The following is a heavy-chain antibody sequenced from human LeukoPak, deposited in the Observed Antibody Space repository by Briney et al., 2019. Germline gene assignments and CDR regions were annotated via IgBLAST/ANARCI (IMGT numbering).Heavy chain of an antibody. CDR1: GFTFSSYS. V-gene: IGHV3-21*01. CDR3: ARDTAVAGRWRQTEGIDY. Sequence: AGGSLRLSCAASGFTFSSYSMNWVRQAPGEGLEGVSSISRSSSYIYYADSVKGRLTISRDNAKNSLYLQMNSLRAEETAVYYRARDTAVAGRWRQTEGIDYWGQGTLVTVSS. D-gene: IGHD6-19*01. CDR2: ISRSSSYI. J-gene: IGHJ4*02.